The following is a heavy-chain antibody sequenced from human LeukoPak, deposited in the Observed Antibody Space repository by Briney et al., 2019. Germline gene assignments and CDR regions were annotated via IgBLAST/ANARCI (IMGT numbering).Heavy chain of an antibody. CDR3: ARDGSRIAAAGTFDY. J-gene: IGHJ4*02. V-gene: IGHV1-46*01. Sequence: ASVKVSCKASGYTFTSYYMHWVRQAPGQGLEWMGIINPSGGSTSYAQKFQGRVTMTRDTSTSTVYMELSSLRSEDTAVYYCARDGSRIAAAGTFDYWGQGTLVTVSS. CDR1: GYTFTSYY. D-gene: IGHD6-13*01. CDR2: INPSGGST.